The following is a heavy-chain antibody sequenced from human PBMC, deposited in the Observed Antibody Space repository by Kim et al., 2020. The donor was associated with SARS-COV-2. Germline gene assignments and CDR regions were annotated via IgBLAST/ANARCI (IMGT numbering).Heavy chain of an antibody. V-gene: IGHV3-23*01. CDR3: AGSGYDWRGFDH. CDR1: GFTLSSYA. Sequence: GGSLRLSCAASGFTLSSYAMSWVRQAPGKGLEWVSVISGSEGRTYYAESVKGRFTISRDNSKNTLFLQMNSLRAEDTAVYYCAGSGYDWRGFDHWGQGTLVTVPS. CDR2: ISGSEGRT. D-gene: IGHD5-12*01. J-gene: IGHJ4*02.